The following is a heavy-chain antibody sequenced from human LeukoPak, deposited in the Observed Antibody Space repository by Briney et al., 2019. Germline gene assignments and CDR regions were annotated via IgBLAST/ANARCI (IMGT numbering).Heavy chain of an antibody. V-gene: IGHV4-61*02. CDR1: GGSFSSGSYY. J-gene: IGHJ3*02. D-gene: IGHD3-3*01. CDR3: ARDGTSNYDFWSGYYKDDAFDI. CDR2: IYTSGST. Sequence: SQTLSLTCTVSGGSFSSGSYYWSWIRQPAGKGLEWIGRIYTSGSTNYNPSLKSRVTISVDTSKNQFSLKLSSVTAADTAVYYCARDGTSNYDFWSGYYKDDAFDIWGQGTMVTVSS.